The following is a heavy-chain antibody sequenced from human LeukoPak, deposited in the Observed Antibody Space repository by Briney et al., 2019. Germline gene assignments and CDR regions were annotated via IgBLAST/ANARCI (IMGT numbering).Heavy chain of an antibody. Sequence: PGGSLRLSCAASGFTFGSYWMHWDRQAPGKGLVWVLRINTDGGDTIYADSVKGRFTISRDNAKNTLFLQMNSLRAEDTAVYYCARDEKIVGASGQDYWGQGTLVTVSS. CDR2: INTDGGDT. CDR3: ARDEKIVGASGQDY. CDR1: GFTFGSYW. V-gene: IGHV3-74*01. D-gene: IGHD1-26*01. J-gene: IGHJ4*02.